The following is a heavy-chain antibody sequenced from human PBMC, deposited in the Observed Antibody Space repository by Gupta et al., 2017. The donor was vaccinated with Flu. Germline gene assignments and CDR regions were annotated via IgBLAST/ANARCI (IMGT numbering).Heavy chain of an antibody. D-gene: IGHD5-12*01. CDR1: GCSIRRGGYY. V-gene: IGHV4-31*03. CDR2: IYYSGST. Sequence: QVQLQESGPGRVKPSQTRSLHCPVSGCSIRRGGYYWSLTRQHPGKGLEWIGYIYYSGSTYYNPSLKSRVTISVDTSKNQFSLKLSSVTAADTAVYYCARRGSSGYDWGWFDPWGQGTLVTVSS. J-gene: IGHJ5*02. CDR3: ARRGSSGYDWGWFDP.